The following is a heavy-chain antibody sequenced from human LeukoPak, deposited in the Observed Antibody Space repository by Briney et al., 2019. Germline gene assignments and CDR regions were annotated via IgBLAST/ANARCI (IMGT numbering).Heavy chain of an antibody. Sequence: ASVTVSFKVSGYTLTELSMHWVRQAPGKGLGWMGGFDPEDGETIYAQKFQGRVTMTEDTSTDTAYMELSSLRSEDTAVYYCATFPIAVAGLFDYWGQGTLVTVSS. V-gene: IGHV1-24*01. CDR1: GYTLTELS. CDR3: ATFPIAVAGLFDY. CDR2: FDPEDGET. D-gene: IGHD6-19*01. J-gene: IGHJ4*02.